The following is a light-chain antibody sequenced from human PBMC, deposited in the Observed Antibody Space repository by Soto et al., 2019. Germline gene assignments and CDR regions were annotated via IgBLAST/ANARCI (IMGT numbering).Light chain of an antibody. J-gene: IGKJ4*01. CDR2: DAS. CDR1: QSISSW. V-gene: IGKV1-5*01. CDR3: QQYNSYPLT. Sequence: DIQMTQSPSTLSASLGDRVTITFRASQSISSWLAWYQQKPGKAPKLLIYDASSLESGVPSRFSGSGSGTEFTLTISSLQPDDFATYYCQQYNSYPLTFGGGTKVDIK.